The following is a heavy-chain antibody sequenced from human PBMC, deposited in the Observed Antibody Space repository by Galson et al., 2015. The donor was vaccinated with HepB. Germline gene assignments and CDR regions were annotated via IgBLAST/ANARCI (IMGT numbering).Heavy chain of an antibody. CDR1: GFIFGSYG. J-gene: IGHJ4*02. V-gene: IGHV3-21*06. CDR3: ARVADSDYGDHAHFDY. CDR2: ISGSST. Sequence: SLRLSCAASGFIFGSYGMNWVRQAPGKGLEWVSSISGSSTYYADSVKGRFTISRDNVKNSMFLQMNSLRADDTAVYYCARVADSDYGDHAHFDYWGQGTLVTVSS. D-gene: IGHD4-17*01.